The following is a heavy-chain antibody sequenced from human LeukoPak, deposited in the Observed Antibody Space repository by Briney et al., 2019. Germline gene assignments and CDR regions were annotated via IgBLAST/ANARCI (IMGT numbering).Heavy chain of an antibody. Sequence: ASVKVSCKASGYTFTSYGISWVRQAPGQGLEWMGWISAYNGNTNYAQKLQGRVTMTTDTSTSTAYMELRSLRSDDTAVYYCARHLMYSSSWFTVGDAFDIWGQGTMVTVSS. D-gene: IGHD6-13*01. CDR3: ARHLMYSSSWFTVGDAFDI. J-gene: IGHJ3*02. V-gene: IGHV1-18*01. CDR2: ISAYNGNT. CDR1: GYTFTSYG.